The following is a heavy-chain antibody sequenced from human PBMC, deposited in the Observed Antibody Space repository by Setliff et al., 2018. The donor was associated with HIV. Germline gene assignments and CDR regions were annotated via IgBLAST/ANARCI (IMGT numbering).Heavy chain of an antibody. Sequence: PSETLSLTCTVSGGSRSSGSYFWSWIRQPAGKGLEWIGEIIPSGSTNYNPSLKSRVTISVDTSKNQFSLKLGSVTAADTAVYFCARRFEQWLAFDYWGQGTLVTVSS. J-gene: IGHJ4*02. CDR2: IIPSGST. CDR1: GGSRSSGSYF. V-gene: IGHV4-61*09. D-gene: IGHD6-19*01. CDR3: ARRFEQWLAFDY.